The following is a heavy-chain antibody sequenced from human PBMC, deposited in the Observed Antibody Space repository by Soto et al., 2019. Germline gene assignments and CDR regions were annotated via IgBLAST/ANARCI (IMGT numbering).Heavy chain of an antibody. CDR3: ARDRRRYSLLYSFDY. J-gene: IGHJ4*02. D-gene: IGHD6-13*01. V-gene: IGHV4-59*01. Sequence: SETLSLTCTVSGGSITSYYWNWIRQPPGKGLEWIGYIYNIGSTNYNPSLKSRVTMSVDTSKNQFSLELSSVTAADTAVYYCARDRRRYSLLYSFDYWGQGTLVTVSS. CDR2: IYNIGST. CDR1: GGSITSYY.